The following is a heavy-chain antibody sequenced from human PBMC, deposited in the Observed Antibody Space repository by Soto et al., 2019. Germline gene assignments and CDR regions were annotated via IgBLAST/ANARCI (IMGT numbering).Heavy chain of an antibody. CDR3: ATRAYYYDSSGYFDY. Sequence: EVQLLESGGGLVQPGGSLRLSCAASGFTFSSYAMSWVRQAPGKGLEWVSAISGSGGSTYYADSVKGRFTISRDNSXYTLYLQMNSLRAEDTAVYYCATRAYYYDSSGYFDYWGQGTLVTVSS. D-gene: IGHD3-22*01. CDR2: ISGSGGST. CDR1: GFTFSSYA. V-gene: IGHV3-23*01. J-gene: IGHJ4*02.